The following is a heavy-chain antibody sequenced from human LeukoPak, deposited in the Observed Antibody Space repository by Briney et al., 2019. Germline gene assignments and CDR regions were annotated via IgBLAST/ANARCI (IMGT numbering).Heavy chain of an antibody. CDR3: ARRHSDSLTGFDF. CDR1: GYQFNNFY. V-gene: IGHV5-51*01. Sequence: GESLKISCQASGYQFNNFYIAWVRQMPGKGLEWVAIIYPGDSDIRYSPSIQGHVTISADKSTSTTFLQWTSLKASDTAMYYCARRHSDSLTGFDFWGQGTLVTVTS. D-gene: IGHD3-9*01. J-gene: IGHJ4*02. CDR2: IYPGDSDI.